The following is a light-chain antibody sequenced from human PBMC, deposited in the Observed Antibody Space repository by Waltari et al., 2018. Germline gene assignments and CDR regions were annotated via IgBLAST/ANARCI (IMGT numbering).Light chain of an antibody. V-gene: IGLV2-8*01. CDR2: EVN. CDR1: GSGGS. CDR3: SSDAVSNNFYD. Sequence: QSALTQPPSASGSPGQSVTISCTGTGSGGSVSWYQQHPGKAPKLRIYEVNKRPSGVPDRFSCSKSGNTASLTVSGLQAEDEGDYYCSSDAVSNNFYDFGTGTKVTVL. J-gene: IGLJ1*01.